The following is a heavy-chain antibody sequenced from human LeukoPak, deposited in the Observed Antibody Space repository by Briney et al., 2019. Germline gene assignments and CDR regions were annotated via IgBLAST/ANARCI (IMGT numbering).Heavy chain of an antibody. J-gene: IGHJ6*02. CDR1: GFTFSSYS. Sequence: GGSLRLSCAASGFTFSSYSMNWVRQAPGKGLEWVSSISSSSSYIYYADSVKGRFTISRDNAKNSLYLQMNSLRAEDTAVYYCAGEGVTIFGVVIQNSETFGYYGMDVWGQGTTVTVSS. V-gene: IGHV3-21*01. CDR2: ISSSSSYI. D-gene: IGHD3-3*01. CDR3: AGEGVTIFGVVIQNSETFGYYGMDV.